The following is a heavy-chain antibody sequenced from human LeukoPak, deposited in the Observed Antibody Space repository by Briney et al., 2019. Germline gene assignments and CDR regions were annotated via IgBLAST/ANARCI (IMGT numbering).Heavy chain of an antibody. CDR1: GLNFSSYS. CDR3: ARDGEQRRGD. V-gene: IGHV3-48*01. Sequence: GGSLRLSCAASGLNFSSYSMNWVRQAPGKGLEWISYISSRSSTMYYADSVKGRFTISRDNAKNSLYLQMSSLRGEDTAVYYCARDGEQRRGDWGQGTLVTVAS. J-gene: IGHJ4*02. CDR2: ISSRSSTM. D-gene: IGHD6-25*01.